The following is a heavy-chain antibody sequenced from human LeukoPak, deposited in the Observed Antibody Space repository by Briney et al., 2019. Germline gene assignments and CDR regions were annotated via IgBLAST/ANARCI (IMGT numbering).Heavy chain of an antibody. CDR1: GGSISSGGYS. D-gene: IGHD3-10*01. CDR3: ARSWFGEYGTNGWFDP. J-gene: IGHJ5*02. CDR2: IYHSGST. V-gene: IGHV4-30-2*01. Sequence: PSQTLSLTCAVSGGSISSGGYSWSWIRQPPGKGLEWIVYIYHSGSTYYNPSLKSRVTISVDRSKNQFSLKLSSVTAADTAVYYCARSWFGEYGTNGWFDPWGQGTLVTVSS.